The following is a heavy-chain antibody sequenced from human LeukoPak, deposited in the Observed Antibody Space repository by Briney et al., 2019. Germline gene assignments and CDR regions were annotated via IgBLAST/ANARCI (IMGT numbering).Heavy chain of an antibody. D-gene: IGHD3-22*01. CDR3: ARVSYYDSSGYYFLSYVDY. Sequence: GGSLRLSCAASGLTVSSNYMSWVRQAPGKGLEWVSVIYSGGNTYYADSVKGRFTISRDNSKNTLYLQMNSLGAEDTAVYYCARVSYYDSSGYYFLSYVDYWGQGTLVTVSS. J-gene: IGHJ4*02. CDR2: IYSGGNT. CDR1: GLTVSSNY. V-gene: IGHV3-53*01.